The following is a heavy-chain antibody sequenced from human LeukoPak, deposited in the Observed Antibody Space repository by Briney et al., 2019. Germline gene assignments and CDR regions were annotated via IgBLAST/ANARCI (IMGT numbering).Heavy chain of an antibody. CDR2: ISSNGGST. CDR1: GFTFGTYT. J-gene: IGHJ4*02. Sequence: GGSLRLSCAASGFTFGTYTMHWVRQAPGKGLEYVSAISSNGGSTYYANSVKGRFTISRDNSKDTLYLQMGSLRAEDMAVYYCARTEYYDTTGPFDYWGQGTLVTVSS. CDR3: ARTEYYDTTGPFDY. V-gene: IGHV3-64*01. D-gene: IGHD3-22*01.